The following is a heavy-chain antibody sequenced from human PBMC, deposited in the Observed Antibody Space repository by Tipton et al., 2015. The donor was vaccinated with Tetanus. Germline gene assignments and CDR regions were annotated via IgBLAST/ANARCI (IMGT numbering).Heavy chain of an antibody. CDR3: ARRSYCTSTRCFDAFDL. CDR2: IFASGST. Sequence: TLSLTCTVSGASVNSGGYSWAWIRQPPGKGLEWISYIFASGSTNYNPALKSRLTISMDTSKNQISLNLTSVTAADTAVYFCARRSYCTSTRCFDAFDLWGPGTRVTVSS. CDR1: GASVNSGGYS. D-gene: IGHD2-8*01. V-gene: IGHV4-61*08. J-gene: IGHJ3*01.